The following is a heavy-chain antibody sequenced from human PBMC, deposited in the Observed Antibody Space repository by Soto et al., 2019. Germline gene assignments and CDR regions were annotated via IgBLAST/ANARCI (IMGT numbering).Heavy chain of an antibody. V-gene: IGHV4-59*01. Sequence: SETLSLTCTVSGGSISSYYWSWIRQPPGKGLEWIGYIYYSGSTNYNPSLKSRVTISVDTSKNQFSLKLSSVTAADTAVYYCARDKYGSGSYYMGSSAFDIWGQGTMVTVSS. D-gene: IGHD3-10*01. CDR3: ARDKYGSGSYYMGSSAFDI. CDR1: GGSISSYY. CDR2: IYYSGST. J-gene: IGHJ3*02.